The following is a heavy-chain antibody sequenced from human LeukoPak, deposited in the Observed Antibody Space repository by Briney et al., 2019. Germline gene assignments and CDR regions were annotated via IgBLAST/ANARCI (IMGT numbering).Heavy chain of an antibody. Sequence: SETLSLTCAVYGGSFSGYYWSWIRQPPGKGLEWIGEINHSGSTNYNPSLKSRVTISVDTSKNQFSLKLSSVTAADTPVYYCARGGYYDSSGYYQWNWFDPWGQGTLVTVSS. J-gene: IGHJ5*02. CDR1: GGSFSGYY. D-gene: IGHD3-22*01. CDR3: ARGGYYDSSGYYQWNWFDP. V-gene: IGHV4-34*01. CDR2: INHSGST.